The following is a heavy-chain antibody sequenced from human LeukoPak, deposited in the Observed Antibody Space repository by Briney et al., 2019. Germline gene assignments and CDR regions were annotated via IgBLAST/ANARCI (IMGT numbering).Heavy chain of an antibody. D-gene: IGHD6-13*01. CDR1: GFTFSSYA. J-gene: IGHJ4*02. CDR3: AKDYSSSWYGDFDY. CDR2: ISSSGGST. V-gene: IGHV3-23*01. Sequence: GGSLRLSCAASGFTFSSYAMSWVRQAPGKGLEWVSAISSSGGSTYYADSVKGRFTISRDNSKNTLYLQMNSLRAEDTAVYYCAKDYSSSWYGDFDYWGQGTLVTVSS.